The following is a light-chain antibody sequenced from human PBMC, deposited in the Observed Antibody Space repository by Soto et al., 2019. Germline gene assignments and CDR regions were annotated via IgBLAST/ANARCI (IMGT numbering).Light chain of an antibody. V-gene: IGKV3-20*01. Sequence: EIVLTQSPGTLSLSPGETASLSCRASQSVSGRYLAWYQQKPGQAPRLLIEGASSRAAGIPDRFSGSGSGPDFTLTISRVEPEDFGVYYCQQHESSPHNFGPGTRVDI. CDR3: QQHESSPHN. CDR2: GAS. J-gene: IGKJ3*01. CDR1: QSVSGRY.